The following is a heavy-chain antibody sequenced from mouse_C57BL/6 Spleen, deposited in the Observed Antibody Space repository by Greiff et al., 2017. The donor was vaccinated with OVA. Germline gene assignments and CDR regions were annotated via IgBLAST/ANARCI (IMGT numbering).Heavy chain of an antibody. V-gene: IGHV1-75*01. CDR1: GYTFTDYY. CDR2: IFTGSGST. D-gene: IGHD2-1*01. CDR3: ARSGGYYGNAMDY. Sequence: SGPELVKPGASVKISCKASGYTFTDYYINWVKQRPGKGLEWIGWIFTGSGSTYYNEKFKGKATLTVDKSSSTAYMLLSSLTSDDSAVYFCARSGGYYGNAMDYWGQGTSVTVSS. J-gene: IGHJ4*01.